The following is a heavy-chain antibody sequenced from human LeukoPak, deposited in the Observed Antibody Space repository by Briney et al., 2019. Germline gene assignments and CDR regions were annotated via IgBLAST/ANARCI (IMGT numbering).Heavy chain of an antibody. V-gene: IGHV5-51*01. CDR3: ARPGCSGSYWYYFDY. Sequence: GEALKISCKGSGYSFTTYWIAWVRQTPGKGLEYLGVIYPGDSDTRYSPPFQGLVTISADKSISTAYLQWSSLKAADTAVYYCARPGCSGSYWYYFDYWGQGTLVTVSS. CDR1: GYSFTTYW. CDR2: IYPGDSDT. D-gene: IGHD3-10*02. J-gene: IGHJ4*02.